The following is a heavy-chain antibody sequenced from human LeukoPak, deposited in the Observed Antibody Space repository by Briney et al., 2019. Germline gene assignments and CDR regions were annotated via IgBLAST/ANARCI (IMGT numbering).Heavy chain of an antibody. D-gene: IGHD6-6*01. V-gene: IGHV3-30-3*01. Sequence: GGSLRLSCAASGFTFSSYAMHWVRQAPGKGLEWVAVISYDGSNKYYADSVKGRFTISRDNSKNTLYLQMNSLRAEDTAVYYCARDFHGGSSSGYWGQGTLVTVSS. CDR2: ISYDGSNK. CDR3: ARDFHGGSSSGY. J-gene: IGHJ4*02. CDR1: GFTFSSYA.